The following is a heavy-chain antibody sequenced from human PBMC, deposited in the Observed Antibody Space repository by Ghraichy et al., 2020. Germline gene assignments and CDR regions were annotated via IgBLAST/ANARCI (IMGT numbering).Heavy chain of an antibody. J-gene: IGHJ4*02. D-gene: IGHD3-10*01. V-gene: IGHV4-30-2*01. CDR1: GGSISSGGYS. CDR2: IYHSGST. Sequence: SQTLSLTCAVSGGSISSGGYSWSWIRQPPGKGLEWIGYIYHSGSTYYNPSLKSRVTISVDRSKNQFSLKLSSVTAADTAVYYCARGDGSGSYYNVWFDYWGQGTLVTVSS. CDR3: ARGDGSGSYYNVWFDY.